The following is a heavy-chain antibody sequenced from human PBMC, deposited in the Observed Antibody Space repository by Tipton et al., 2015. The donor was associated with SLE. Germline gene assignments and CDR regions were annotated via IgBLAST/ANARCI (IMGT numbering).Heavy chain of an antibody. CDR1: GYSISRGYY. V-gene: IGHV4-38-2*01. CDR2: IYHSGGT. D-gene: IGHD1-7*01. J-gene: IGHJ6*03. CDR3: ARLKGRLELPGYHYYMDV. Sequence: TLSLTRAGSGYSISRGYYWGWIRQPPGTGLGWIGNIYHSGGTYYNPSFKSRVTISVDTSKKQFSLKLRSVTAADTAVYYCARLKGRLELPGYHYYMDVWGKGTTVTVSS.